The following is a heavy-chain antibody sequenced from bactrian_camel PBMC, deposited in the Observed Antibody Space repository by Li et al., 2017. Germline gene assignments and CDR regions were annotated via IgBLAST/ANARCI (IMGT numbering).Heavy chain of an antibody. J-gene: IGHJ4*01. CDR1: GFTFSDCD. CDR2: IDAGGGNT. Sequence: VQLVESGGGLVQPGGSLRLSCAASGFTFSDCDMSWVRQAPGKGLEWVSTIDAGGGNTYYTDSVKGRFTISRDNVKNTLYLQLNRLTPGDTAMYYCAVHRYGAGYNYWGQGTQVTVS. D-gene: IGHD5*01. V-gene: IGHV3S40*01. CDR3: AVHRYGAGYNY.